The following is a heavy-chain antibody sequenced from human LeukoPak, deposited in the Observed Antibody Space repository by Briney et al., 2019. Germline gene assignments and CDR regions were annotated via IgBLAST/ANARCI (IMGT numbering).Heavy chain of an antibody. CDR1: GYSFTDYY. J-gene: IGHJ3*02. D-gene: IGHD2/OR15-2a*01. CDR3: ARGRAGLSRGGALDM. CDR2: ISPRSGDT. V-gene: IGHV1-2*02. Sequence: ASVKVSCKASGYSFTDYYMHWVRQAPGQGLEWMGWISPRSGDTSYAQKFQGRVTMTRDTSINTVDMDLSGLTSDDTAVFYCARGRAGLSRGGALDMWGQGTMVTVSS.